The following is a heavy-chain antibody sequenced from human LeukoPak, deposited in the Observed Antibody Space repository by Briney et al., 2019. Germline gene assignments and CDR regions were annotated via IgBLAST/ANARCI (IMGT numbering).Heavy chain of an antibody. V-gene: IGHV4-34*01. Sequence: TSETLSLTCAVYGGSFSGYYWSWIRQPPGKGLEWIGEINHSGSTNYNPSLKSRVTISVDTSKNQFSLKLSSVTAADTAVYYCARKDFDYWGQGTLVTVSP. J-gene: IGHJ4*02. CDR3: ARKDFDY. CDR1: GGSFSGYY. CDR2: INHSGST.